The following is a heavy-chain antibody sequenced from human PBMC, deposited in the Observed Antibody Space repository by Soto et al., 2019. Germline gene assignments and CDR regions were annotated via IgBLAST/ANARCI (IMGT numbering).Heavy chain of an antibody. V-gene: IGHV3-30-3*01. CDR2: ISYDGSNK. J-gene: IGHJ1*01. CDR3: ARDRVAVAGTAEYFQH. Sequence: ESGGGVVQPGRSLRLSCAASGFTFSSYAMHWVRQAPGKGLEWVAVISYDGSNKYYADSVKGRFTISRDNSKNTLYLQMNSLRAEDTAVYYCARDRVAVAGTAEYFQHWGQGTLVTVSS. D-gene: IGHD6-19*01. CDR1: GFTFSSYA.